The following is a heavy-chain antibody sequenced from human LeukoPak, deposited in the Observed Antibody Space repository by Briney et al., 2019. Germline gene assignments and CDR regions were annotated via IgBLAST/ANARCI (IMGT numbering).Heavy chain of an antibody. V-gene: IGHV3-9*01. CDR2: ISWNSGSI. Sequence: GGSLRLSCAASGFTFDDYAMHWVRQAPGKGLEWVSGISWNSGSIGYADSGKGRFTISRDNAKNSLYLQMNSLRAEDTALYYCAKDAGSLGFDYWGQGTLVTVSS. CDR1: GFTFDDYA. CDR3: AKDAGSLGFDY. J-gene: IGHJ4*02. D-gene: IGHD6-13*01.